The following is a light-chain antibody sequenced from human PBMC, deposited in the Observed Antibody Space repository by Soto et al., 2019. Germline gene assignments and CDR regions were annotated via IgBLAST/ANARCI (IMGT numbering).Light chain of an antibody. V-gene: IGKV3-15*01. CDR1: QSVSST. CDR3: QQYYQWQLT. Sequence: EIVMTQSPATLSVSPGARATLSCRASQSVSSTLAWYQQIPGQAPRLLIYGTSTRATGIPARFSGSGSGTEFTLTISTLQSEDFAFYYCQQYYQWQLTFGGGTKVEVK. J-gene: IGKJ4*01. CDR2: GTS.